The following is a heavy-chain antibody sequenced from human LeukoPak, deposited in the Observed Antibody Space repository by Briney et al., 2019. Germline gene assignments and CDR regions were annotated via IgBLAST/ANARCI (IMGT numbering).Heavy chain of an antibody. CDR2: MSHDGSNK. CDR3: AKNIGGFDY. V-gene: IGHV3-30*18. CDR1: GFTFSYG. J-gene: IGHJ4*02. D-gene: IGHD4-23*01. Sequence: PGGSLRLSCAASGFTFSYGMHWVRQAPGKGLDWVAVMSHDGSNKQYADSVKGRFTISRDNSKNTLYLQMNSLRTEDTAVYYCAKNIGGFDYWGQGTLVTVSS.